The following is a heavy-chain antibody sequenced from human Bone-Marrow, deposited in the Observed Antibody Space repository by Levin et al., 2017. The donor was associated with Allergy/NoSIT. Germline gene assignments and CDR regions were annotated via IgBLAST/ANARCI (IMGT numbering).Heavy chain of an antibody. Sequence: GESLKISCKVSGYTLTELSMHWVRQAPGKGLEWMGGFDPEDGETIYAQKFQGRVTMTEDTSTDTAYMELSSLRSEDTAVYYCATRGDYCSGGSCYSAVDYWGQGTLVTVSS. D-gene: IGHD2-15*01. CDR1: GYTLTELS. J-gene: IGHJ4*02. CDR2: FDPEDGET. V-gene: IGHV1-24*01. CDR3: ATRGDYCSGGSCYSAVDY.